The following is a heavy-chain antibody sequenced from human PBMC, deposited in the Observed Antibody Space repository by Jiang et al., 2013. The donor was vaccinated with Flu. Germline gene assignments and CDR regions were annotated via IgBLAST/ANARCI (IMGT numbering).Heavy chain of an antibody. CDR2: INAANGNT. D-gene: IGHD3-10*01. CDR3: ATFRGVTGWDY. Sequence: GAEVKKPGASVKVSCKASGYTFTNYAMHWVRQAPGQRLEWMGWINAANGNTKYSEKFQGRVTITRDTSASTVYMEVNSLISEDTAVYYCATFRGVTGWDYWGQGALVTVSS. CDR1: GYTFTNYA. V-gene: IGHV1-3*01. J-gene: IGHJ4*02.